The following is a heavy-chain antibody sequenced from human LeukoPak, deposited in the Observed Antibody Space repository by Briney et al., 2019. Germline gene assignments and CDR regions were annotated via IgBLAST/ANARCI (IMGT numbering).Heavy chain of an antibody. V-gene: IGHV1-69*05. CDR1: GGTFSSYA. Sequence: GASVKVSCKASGGTFSSYAISWVRQAPGQGLEWMGGIIPIFGTANYAQKFQGRVTITTDESTSTAYMELSSLRSEGTAVYYCARSPPNYDFWSGYYATWGQGTLVTVSS. J-gene: IGHJ4*02. CDR2: IIPIFGTA. CDR3: ARSPPNYDFWSGYYAT. D-gene: IGHD3-3*01.